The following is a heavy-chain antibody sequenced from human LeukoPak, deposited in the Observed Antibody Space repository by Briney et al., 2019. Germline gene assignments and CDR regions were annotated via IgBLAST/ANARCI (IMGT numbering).Heavy chain of an antibody. D-gene: IGHD5-18*01. Sequence: SETLSLTCTVSGGSFSSGDYYWSWLRQPPGRGLEWLGYIYYSGSTYYNPSLKSRVTISVDTSKNQFSLKLSSVTAADTAVYYCASSHGDSYGIDYWGQGTLVTVSS. V-gene: IGHV4-30-4*01. CDR3: ASSHGDSYGIDY. CDR1: GGSFSSGDYY. CDR2: IYYSGST. J-gene: IGHJ4*02.